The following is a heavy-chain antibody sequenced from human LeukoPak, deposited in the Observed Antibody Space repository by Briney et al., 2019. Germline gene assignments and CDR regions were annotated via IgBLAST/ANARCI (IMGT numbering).Heavy chain of an antibody. CDR3: AKSEGDCSSTSCYEVYFDY. CDR1: GFTFSSYA. V-gene: IGHV3-23*01. D-gene: IGHD2-2*01. CDR2: ISGSGGST. J-gene: IGHJ4*02. Sequence: PGGSLRLSCAASGFTFSSYAMSWVRQAPGKGLEWVSGISGSGGSTYYADSVKGRFTISRDNSKNTLYLQMNSLRAEDTAVYYCAKSEGDCSSTSCYEVYFDYWGQGTLVTVSS.